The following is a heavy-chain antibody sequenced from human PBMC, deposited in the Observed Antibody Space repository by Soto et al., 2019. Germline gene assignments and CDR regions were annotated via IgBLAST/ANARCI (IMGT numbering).Heavy chain of an antibody. V-gene: IGHV1-2*04. CDR2: INPNSGGT. CDR1: GYTFTGYY. D-gene: IGHD6-19*01. Sequence: ASVKFSCKASGYTFTGYYMHWVRQAPGQGLEWMGWINPNSGGTNYAQKFQGWVTMTRDTSISTAYMELSRLRSDDTAVYYCAREGPSGWPYYYGMDVWGQGTTVTVSS. CDR3: AREGPSGWPYYYGMDV. J-gene: IGHJ6*02.